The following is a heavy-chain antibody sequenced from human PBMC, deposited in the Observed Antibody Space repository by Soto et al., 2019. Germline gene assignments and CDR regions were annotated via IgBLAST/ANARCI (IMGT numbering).Heavy chain of an antibody. V-gene: IGHV1-18*01. Sequence: QVQLVQSGVEVREPGASVTVSCKAVSYLFTNYGVSWVRQAPGQGLEWMGWITNYNGNTEYAQKFQGRVTMPTDASTRTAYMELGSLRSDDTHIYYCARALTGYGMDVWGQGPTLTV. J-gene: IGHJ6*02. CDR1: SYLFTNYG. CDR2: ITNYNGNT. CDR3: ARALTGYGMDV.